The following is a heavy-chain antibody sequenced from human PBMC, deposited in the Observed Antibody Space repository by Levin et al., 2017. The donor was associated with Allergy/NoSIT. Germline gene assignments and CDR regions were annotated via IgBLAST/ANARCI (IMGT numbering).Heavy chain of an antibody. Sequence: GGSLRLSCAASGLSVSTNFINWVRQAPGKGLEWVSLIRDGGDTSYADSVKGRFTISRDNFKNTVYLQMNSLRAEDTAMYYCARDYYGSGSSWVAFDIWGQGTMVTVSS. CDR1: GLSVSTNF. V-gene: IGHV3-53*01. CDR3: ARDYYGSGSSWVAFDI. D-gene: IGHD3-10*01. CDR2: IRDGGDT. J-gene: IGHJ3*02.